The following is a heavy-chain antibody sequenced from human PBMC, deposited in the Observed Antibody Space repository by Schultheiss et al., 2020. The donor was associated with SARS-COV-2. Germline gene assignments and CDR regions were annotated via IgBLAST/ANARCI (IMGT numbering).Heavy chain of an antibody. CDR2: INHSGST. D-gene: IGHD2-15*01. CDR3: ARGRVVVVVAAIIHYYYGMDV. Sequence: SETLSLTCTVSGGSISSSSYYWGWIRQPPGKGLEWIGEINHSGSTNYNTSLKSRVTISVDTSKNQFSLKLSSVTAADTAVYYCARGRVVVVVAAIIHYYYGMDVWGQGTTVTVSS. V-gene: IGHV4-39*07. CDR1: GGSISSSSYY. J-gene: IGHJ6*02.